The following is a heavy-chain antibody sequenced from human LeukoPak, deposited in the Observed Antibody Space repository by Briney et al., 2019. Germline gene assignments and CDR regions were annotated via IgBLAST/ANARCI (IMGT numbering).Heavy chain of an antibody. CDR3: ARAPGGGGNGDYYYYYYMDV. CDR1: GGTFSSYA. V-gene: IGHV1-69*05. Sequence: ASVKVSCKASGGTFSSYAISWVRQAPGQGLEWMGRIIPIFGTANYEQKFQGRVTITTDESTSTAYMELSSLRSEDTAVYYCARAPGGGGNGDYYYYYYMDVWGKGTTVTVSS. J-gene: IGHJ6*03. D-gene: IGHD4-23*01. CDR2: IIPIFGTA.